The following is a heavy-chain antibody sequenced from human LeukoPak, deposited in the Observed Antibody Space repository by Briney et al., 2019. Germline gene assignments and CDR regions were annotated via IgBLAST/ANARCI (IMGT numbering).Heavy chain of an antibody. CDR2: IYNSGST. CDR1: GGSISSGNW. CDR3: ARDGY. Sequence: SETLSLTCAVSGGSISSGNWWSWVRQPPGKGLEWIGHIYNSGSTNYDPSLKSRVTISVDTSKNQFSLRLSSVTAADTAVYYCARDGYWGQGTLVTVSS. V-gene: IGHV4-4*02. J-gene: IGHJ4*02.